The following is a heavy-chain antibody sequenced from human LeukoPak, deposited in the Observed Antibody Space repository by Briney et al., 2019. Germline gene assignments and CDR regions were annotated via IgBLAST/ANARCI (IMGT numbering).Heavy chain of an antibody. Sequence: GGSLRLSCAASGFTFSSYAMHWVRQAPGKGLEWVAVISYDGSNKYYADSVKGRFTISRDNSKNTLYLQMNSLRAEDTAVYYCAARGSLDYWGQETLVTVSS. CDR3: AARGSLDY. V-gene: IGHV3-30-3*01. J-gene: IGHJ4*02. CDR1: GFTFSSYA. CDR2: ISYDGSNK.